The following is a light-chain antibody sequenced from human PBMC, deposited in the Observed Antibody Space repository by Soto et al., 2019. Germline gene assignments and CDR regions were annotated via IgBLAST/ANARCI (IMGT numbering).Light chain of an antibody. J-gene: IGLJ2*01. CDR3: TSWTTSTTMI. Sequence: LTQPASVSGSPGQSITISCTGTRSDIGAYNFVSWYQQHPGEVPKLILYDVNVRPSGVSNRFSGSKSGNTASLTISGLQAEDEADYYCTSWTTSTTMIFGGGTKLTVL. CDR1: RSDIGAYNF. V-gene: IGLV2-14*03. CDR2: DVN.